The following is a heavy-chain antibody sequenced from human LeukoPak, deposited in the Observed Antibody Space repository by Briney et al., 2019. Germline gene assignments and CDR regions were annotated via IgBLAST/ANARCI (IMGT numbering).Heavy chain of an antibody. CDR1: GYTFTSYG. V-gene: IGHV1-18*01. D-gene: IGHD3-3*01. J-gene: IGHJ3*02. Sequence: GASVKVSCKASGYTFTSYGISWVRQAPGQGLEWMGCISAYNGNTNYAQKLQGRVTMTTDTSTSTAYMELRSLRSDDTAVYYCARDMIDVLRFLEWSLDAFDIWGQGTMVTVSS. CDR2: ISAYNGNT. CDR3: ARDMIDVLRFLEWSLDAFDI.